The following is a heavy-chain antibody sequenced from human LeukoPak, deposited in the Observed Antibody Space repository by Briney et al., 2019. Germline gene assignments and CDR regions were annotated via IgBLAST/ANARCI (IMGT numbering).Heavy chain of an antibody. V-gene: IGHV3-23*01. D-gene: IGHD3-3*01. J-gene: IGHJ4*02. CDR2: ISGSGGST. Sequence: PGGSLRLSCAASGFTFSSYAMSWVRQAPGKGLEWVSAISGSGGSTYYADSVKGRFTISRDNSKNTLYLQMNSLRAEDTAVYCCAKGSGRGDFWSGYYNDYWGQGTLVTVSS. CDR1: GFTFSSYA. CDR3: AKGSGRGDFWSGYYNDY.